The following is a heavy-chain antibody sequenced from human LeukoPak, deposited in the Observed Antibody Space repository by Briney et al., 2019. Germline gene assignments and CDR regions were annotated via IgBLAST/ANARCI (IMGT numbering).Heavy chain of an antibody. J-gene: IGHJ4*02. CDR3: ARDGIVGVTVFDY. CDR1: GFTFSGYW. D-gene: IGHD1-26*01. CDR2: IKQDGSEK. Sequence: GGSLRLSCAASGFTFSGYWMSWVRQAPGKGLEWVANIKQDGSEKYYVESAKGRFTISRDNANTSVYLQMNSLRAEDTAVYYCARDGIVGVTVFDYWGQGTLVTVSS. V-gene: IGHV3-7*01.